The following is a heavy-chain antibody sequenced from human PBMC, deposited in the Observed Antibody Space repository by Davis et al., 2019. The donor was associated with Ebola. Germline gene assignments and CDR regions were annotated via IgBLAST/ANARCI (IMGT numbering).Heavy chain of an antibody. J-gene: IGHJ2*01. Sequence: MPSETLSLTCTVSGDSMSSYYWSWIRQPPGKGLEWIGYIYYSESSNYNPSLKSRVTISVDTSKNHFSLKLSSVTAADTAVYYCARDISDWGIGRYFDLWGRGTLVTVSS. V-gene: IGHV4-59*01. CDR1: GDSMSSYY. CDR3: ARDISDWGIGRYFDL. CDR2: IYYSESS. D-gene: IGHD7-27*01.